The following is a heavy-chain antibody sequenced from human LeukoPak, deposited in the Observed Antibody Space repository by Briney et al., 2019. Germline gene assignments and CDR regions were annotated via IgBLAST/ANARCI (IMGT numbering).Heavy chain of an antibody. V-gene: IGHV1-2*02. CDR1: GYTFTGYY. Sequence: ASVKVSCKASGYTFTGYYMHWVRQAPGQGLVWMGWINPNSGGTNYAQKFQGRVTMTRDTSISTAYMELSRLRSDDTAVYYCARSPDIVVVVAATRGSPSSEFDYWGQGTLVTVSS. CDR3: ARSPDIVVVVAATRGSPSSEFDY. CDR2: INPNSGGT. D-gene: IGHD2-15*01. J-gene: IGHJ4*02.